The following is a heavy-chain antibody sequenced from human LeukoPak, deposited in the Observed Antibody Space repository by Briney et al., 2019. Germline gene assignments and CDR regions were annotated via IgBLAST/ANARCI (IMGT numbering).Heavy chain of an antibody. CDR1: GFNVSSNY. Sequence: GGSLSLSCAASGFNVSSNYMSWVRQAPGKGLEWVSYISSSGSTTYYADSVKGRFTISRDNSKNTLYLQMNSLRAEDTAVYYCASTMAVAGTDPVGVWGQGTLVTVSS. V-gene: IGHV3-66*01. CDR2: ISSSGSTT. CDR3: ASTMAVAGTDPVGV. D-gene: IGHD6-19*01. J-gene: IGHJ4*02.